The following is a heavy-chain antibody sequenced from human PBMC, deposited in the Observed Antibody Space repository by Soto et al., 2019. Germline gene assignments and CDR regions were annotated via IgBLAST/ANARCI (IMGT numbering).Heavy chain of an antibody. V-gene: IGHV1-69*06. CDR3: ARVHYDYVWGSYRYSDY. J-gene: IGHJ4*02. CDR2: IIPIFGTA. CDR1: GGTFSSYA. D-gene: IGHD3-16*02. Sequence: QVQLVQSGAEVKKPGSSVKVSCKASGGTFSSYAISWVRQAPGQGLEWMGGIIPIFGTANYAQKFQGRVTIPADKSTSTAYMELSSLRSEDTAVYYCARVHYDYVWGSYRYSDYWGQGTLVTVSS.